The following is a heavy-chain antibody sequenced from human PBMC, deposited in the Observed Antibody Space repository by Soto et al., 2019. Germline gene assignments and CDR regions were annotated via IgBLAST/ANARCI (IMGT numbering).Heavy chain of an antibody. J-gene: IGHJ4*02. V-gene: IGHV3-23*01. D-gene: IGHD6-6*01. Sequence: LRLSCAASGFTFSSYAMSRVRQAPGKGLEWVSAISGSGGSTYYADSVKGRFTISRDNSKNTLYLQMNSLRAEDTAVYYCAKDLDYSSSSHLDYWGQGTLVTVSS. CDR2: ISGSGGST. CDR3: AKDLDYSSSSHLDY. CDR1: GFTFSSYA.